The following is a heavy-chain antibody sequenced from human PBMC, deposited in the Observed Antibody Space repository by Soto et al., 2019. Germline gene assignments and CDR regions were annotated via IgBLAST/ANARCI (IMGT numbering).Heavy chain of an antibody. CDR1: GDSVSSNSVA. J-gene: IGHJ5*02. Sequence: PSQTLSLTCAISGDSVSSNSVAWNWIRQSPSRGLEWLGRAYYRSKWYNDYAVSVKSRITINPDTSKNQFSLQLNSVTPEDTAVDYCARARKDPELNCRGGSGYNWSPPWGQGPRVPVSS. CDR2: AYYRSKWYN. CDR3: ARARKDPELNCRGGSGYNWSPP. V-gene: IGHV6-1*01. D-gene: IGHD2-15*01.